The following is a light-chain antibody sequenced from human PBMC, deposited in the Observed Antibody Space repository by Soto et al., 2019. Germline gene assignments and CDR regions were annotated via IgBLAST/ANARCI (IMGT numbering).Light chain of an antibody. CDR1: SSNIGAGYA. J-gene: IGLJ1*01. CDR3: QSYDISLSGYV. V-gene: IGLV1-40*01. CDR2: VDT. Sequence: QSALTQPPSVSGAPGQRVTISCTGSSSNIGAGYAVHWYQHLPGTAPKLLIYVDTNRASGAPDRFSGSKSGTSASLAITGLHAEDEADYYCQSYDISLSGYVLGTGTKVTVL.